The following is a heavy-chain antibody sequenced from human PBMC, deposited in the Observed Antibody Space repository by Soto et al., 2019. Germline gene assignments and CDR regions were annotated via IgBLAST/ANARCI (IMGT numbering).Heavy chain of an antibody. Sequence: VGSLRVSCAASGFTFSSYAMSWVRQAPGKGLEWVSAISGSGGSTYYADSVKGRFTISRDNSKNTLYLQMNSLRAEDTAVYYCAKWEIFVVVPAALPNYYGMDVWGQGTTVTVSS. D-gene: IGHD2-2*01. V-gene: IGHV3-23*01. CDR1: GFTFSSYA. J-gene: IGHJ6*02. CDR2: ISGSGGST. CDR3: AKWEIFVVVPAALPNYYGMDV.